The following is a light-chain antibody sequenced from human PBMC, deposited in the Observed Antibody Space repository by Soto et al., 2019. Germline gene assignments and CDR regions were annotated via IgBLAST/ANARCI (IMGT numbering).Light chain of an antibody. V-gene: IGKV1-5*03. J-gene: IGKJ2*01. CDR1: QSINTW. CDR2: MAS. CDR3: QQYSTSPFT. Sequence: DIQMTQSPSTLSASVGDRVTITCRASQSINTWLAWYQQKPGKAPNLLIYMASSLESGVPSRFSGSGSGTEFTLTVSSLQPDDFGIYYCQQYSTSPFTFGQGTKLEI.